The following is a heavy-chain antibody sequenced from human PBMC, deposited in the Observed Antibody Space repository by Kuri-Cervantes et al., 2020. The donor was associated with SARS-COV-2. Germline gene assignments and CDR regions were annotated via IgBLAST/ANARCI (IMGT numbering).Heavy chain of an antibody. Sequence: GESLKISCAASGFTFNTYSMDWVRLAPGKGLEWLAYISKGSDTIYYADSVKGRFTISRDNAKNSLFLQMNSLRADDTAVYYCARGGEDFVQETRNRFEPWGRGTQVTDSS. CDR1: GFTFNTYS. D-gene: IGHD2-8*01. V-gene: IGHV3-48*01. CDR2: ISKGSDTI. CDR3: ARGGEDFVQETRNRFEP. J-gene: IGHJ5*02.